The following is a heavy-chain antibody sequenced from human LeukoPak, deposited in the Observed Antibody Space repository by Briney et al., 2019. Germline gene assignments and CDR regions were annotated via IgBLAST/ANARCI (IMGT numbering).Heavy chain of an antibody. CDR2: IKEDGTET. CDR3: AKEGRSLQTY. CDR1: GFMFSSNW. J-gene: IGHJ4*02. Sequence: GGSLRLSCAASGFMFSSNWMSWVRLAPGKGLEWEANIKEDGTETYYVDSVKGRFTISRDNAKNSLYLQMNSLRVEDTAVYYCAKEGRSLQTYWGQGTLVTVSS. D-gene: IGHD5-24*01. V-gene: IGHV3-7*03.